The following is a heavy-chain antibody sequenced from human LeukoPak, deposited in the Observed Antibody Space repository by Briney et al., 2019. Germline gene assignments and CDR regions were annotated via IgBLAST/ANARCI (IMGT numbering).Heavy chain of an antibody. CDR3: ARDGYYDSSGYYYANFWYYYYGMDV. CDR2: VKSKTDGGTT. D-gene: IGHD3-22*01. Sequence: GGSLRLSCVASGFTFSHAWMNWVRQAPGKGLEWVGRVKSKTDGGTTDYAASLKGRFIISRDDSKNMLYLQMNSLKTEDTAVYYCARDGYYDSSGYYYANFWYYYYGMDVWGQGTTVTVSS. V-gene: IGHV3-15*07. CDR1: GFTFSHAW. J-gene: IGHJ6*02.